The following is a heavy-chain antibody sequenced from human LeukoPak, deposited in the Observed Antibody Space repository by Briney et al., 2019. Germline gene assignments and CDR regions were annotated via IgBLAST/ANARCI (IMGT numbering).Heavy chain of an antibody. CDR2: INHSGST. J-gene: IGHJ5*02. V-gene: IGHV4-34*01. CDR1: GGSFSGYY. Sequence: SETLSLTCAVYGGSFSGYYWSWIRQPPGKGLEWIGEINHSGSTNYNPSLKSRVTISVDTSKNQFSLKLSSVTAADTAVYYCARGYRIRLRLNWFGPWGQGTLVTVSS. D-gene: IGHD5/OR15-5a*01. CDR3: ARGYRIRLRLNWFGP.